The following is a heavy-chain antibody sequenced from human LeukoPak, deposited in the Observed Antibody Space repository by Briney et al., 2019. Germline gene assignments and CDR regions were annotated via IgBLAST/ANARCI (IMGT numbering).Heavy chain of an antibody. CDR2: IYYSGST. D-gene: IGHD4-17*01. V-gene: IGHV4-59*01. CDR1: GGSISSYY. CDR3: ARDSPYGDYGFDY. J-gene: IGHJ4*02. Sequence: SETLSLTCTVAGGSISSYYWSWIRQPPGKGLEWIGYIYYSGSTNYNPSLKSRVTISVDTSKNQFSLKLSSVTAADTAVYYCARDSPYGDYGFDYWGQGTLVTVSS.